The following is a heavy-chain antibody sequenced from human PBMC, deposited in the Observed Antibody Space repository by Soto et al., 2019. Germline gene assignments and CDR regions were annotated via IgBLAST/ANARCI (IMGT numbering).Heavy chain of an antibody. CDR1: GFTFSSYW. D-gene: IGHD3-10*01. CDR2: INSDGSST. Sequence: EVQLVESGGGLVQPGGSLRLSCAASGFTFSSYWMHWVRQAPGKGLVWVSRINSDGSSTSYADSVKGRFTISRDNAKNTRYRRMNSLRAEDTAGYYCARDRRAMVPIYYSGMDVWAKGPRSPSP. CDR3: ARDRRAMVPIYYSGMDV. J-gene: IGHJ6*02. V-gene: IGHV3-74*01.